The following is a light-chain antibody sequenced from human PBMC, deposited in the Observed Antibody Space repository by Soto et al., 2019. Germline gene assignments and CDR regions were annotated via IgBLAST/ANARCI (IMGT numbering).Light chain of an antibody. CDR1: QSISIW. CDR3: QQYNTYS. J-gene: IGKJ3*01. CDR2: KAS. V-gene: IGKV1-5*03. Sequence: DIQMTQSPSTLSASVGDRVTITCRASQSISIWLTWYQHKPGKAPKLLIYKASSLESGVPSRFSGSGSGTEFTLTISSLQPDDFATYYCQQYNTYSFGPGTKVDIK.